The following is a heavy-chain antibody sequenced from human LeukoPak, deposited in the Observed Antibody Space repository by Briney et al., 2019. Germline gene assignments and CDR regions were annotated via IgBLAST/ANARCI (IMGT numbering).Heavy chain of an antibody. CDR3: ATANTAMRKGNHLYFDY. Sequence: ASVKVSCKVSGYTLTELSMHWVRQAPGKGLEWMGGYDPADGETIYAQKVQGRVTMTEDTSTDTAYIELSSMRSEDTAVYYCATANTAMRKGNHLYFDYWGQGTLVTVSS. CDR1: GYTLTELS. CDR2: YDPADGET. V-gene: IGHV1-24*01. D-gene: IGHD5-18*01. J-gene: IGHJ4*02.